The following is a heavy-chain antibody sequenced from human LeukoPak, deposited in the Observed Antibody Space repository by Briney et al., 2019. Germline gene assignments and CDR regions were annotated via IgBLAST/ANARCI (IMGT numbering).Heavy chain of an antibody. CDR1: GGTFSSYA. CDR3: ARQVWFGESHFDY. Sequence: ASVKVSCKASGGTFSSYAISWVRQAPGQGLEWMGGIIPIFGTANYAQKFQGRVTITADKSTSTAYMELSSLRSEDTAVYYCARQVWFGESHFDYWAREPWSPSPQ. V-gene: IGHV1-69*06. J-gene: IGHJ4*02. D-gene: IGHD3-10*01. CDR2: IIPIFGTA.